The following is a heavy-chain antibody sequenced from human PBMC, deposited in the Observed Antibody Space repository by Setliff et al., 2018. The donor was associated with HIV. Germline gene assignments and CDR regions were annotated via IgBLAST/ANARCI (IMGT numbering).Heavy chain of an antibody. D-gene: IGHD3-10*01. CDR2: IHHSGNT. CDR1: GYPISSGYY. J-gene: IGHJ6*02. Sequence: SETLSLTCTVSGYPISSGYYWGWIRQPPGRGLEWIGAIHHSGNTYYNPSLKSRVTISVDTSKNLFSLKVNSVTAADTAVYYCARHDITLVRGLVWGQGTTVTVSS. CDR3: ARHDITLVRGLV. V-gene: IGHV4-38-2*02.